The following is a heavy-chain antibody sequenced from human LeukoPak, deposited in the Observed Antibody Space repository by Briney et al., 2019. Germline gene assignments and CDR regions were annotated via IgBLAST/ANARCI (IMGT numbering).Heavy chain of an antibody. Sequence: GGSLRLSCAASGFTFSSYAMSWVRQAPGKGLEWVSAISGSGGSTYYAYSVKGRFTISRDNSKNTLYLQMNSLRAEDTAVYYCAKVGSSGWYAPADFDYWGQGTLVTVSS. CDR2: ISGSGGST. V-gene: IGHV3-23*01. CDR1: GFTFSSYA. CDR3: AKVGSSGWYAPADFDY. D-gene: IGHD6-19*01. J-gene: IGHJ4*02.